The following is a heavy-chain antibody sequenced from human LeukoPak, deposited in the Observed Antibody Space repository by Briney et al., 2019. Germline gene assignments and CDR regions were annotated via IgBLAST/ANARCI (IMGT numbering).Heavy chain of an antibody. V-gene: IGHV4-61*02. D-gene: IGHD6-6*01. Sequence: SETLSLTCTVSGGSISSGSYYWSWIRQPAGKGLEWIGRIYTSGSTNYNPSLKSRVTISVDTSKNQFSLKLGSVTAADAAVYYCARAVERSIAAHNWFDPWGQGTLVTVSS. CDR3: ARAVERSIAAHNWFDP. CDR2: IYTSGST. CDR1: GGSISSGSYY. J-gene: IGHJ5*02.